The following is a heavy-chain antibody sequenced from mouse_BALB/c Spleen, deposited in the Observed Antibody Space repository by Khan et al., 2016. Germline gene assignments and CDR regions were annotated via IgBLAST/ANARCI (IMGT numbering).Heavy chain of an antibody. CDR3: ARSMVGDSSGGSTMDY. D-gene: IGHD3-2*01. J-gene: IGHJ4*01. Sequence: QVQLQQSGAELVRPGSSVKISCKASGYAFSSSWLNWMKQRPGPGLACIEQIYPGDGDTNYNGRFKGKATLTADKSSSPSYMQLSSLTSEDSAVYFCARSMVGDSSGGSTMDYWGQGTSVTVSS. V-gene: IGHV1-80*01. CDR1: GYAFSSSW. CDR2: IYPGDGDT.